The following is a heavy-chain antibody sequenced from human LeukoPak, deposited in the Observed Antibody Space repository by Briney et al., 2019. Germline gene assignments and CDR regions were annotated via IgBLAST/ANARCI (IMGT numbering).Heavy chain of an antibody. D-gene: IGHD3-10*01. Sequence: GGSLRLSCAASGFNFSSFWMHWVRQVPGKGLMWVSRINSGGSTTTYADSVKGRFTVSRDDAKNTLFLQMTSLGAEDTAVYYCARDDIWSDSAARPTYYYGSGYIDYWGQGTLVTVSS. CDR1: GFNFSSFW. CDR2: INSGGSTT. J-gene: IGHJ4*02. CDR3: ARDDIWSDSAARPTYYYGSGYIDY. V-gene: IGHV3-74*01.